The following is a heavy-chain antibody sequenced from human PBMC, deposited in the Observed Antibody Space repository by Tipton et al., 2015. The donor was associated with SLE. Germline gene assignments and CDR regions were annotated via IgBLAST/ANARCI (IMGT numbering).Heavy chain of an antibody. J-gene: IGHJ4*02. CDR3: ARQGVWTGDY. D-gene: IGHD3/OR15-3a*01. CDR1: GGSISSHY. CDR2: IYHSGCT. V-gene: IGHV4-59*08. Sequence: TLSLTCTVSGGSISSHYWSWIRQPPGKGLEWIGSIYHSGCTYYNTSLKSRVTISVDTSKNPFSLKLSSVTAADTAVYYCARQGVWTGDYWGQGTLVTVSS.